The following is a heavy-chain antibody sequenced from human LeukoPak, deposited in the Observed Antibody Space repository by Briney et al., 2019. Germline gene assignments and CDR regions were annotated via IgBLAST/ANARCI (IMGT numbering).Heavy chain of an antibody. CDR1: GFTFSSYG. J-gene: IGHJ4*02. CDR2: IWHDGSNK. D-gene: IGHD2-2*01. CDR3: ARAPYCSSTSCYSFDY. V-gene: IGHV3-33*01. Sequence: GRSLRLSCAAYGFTFSSYGMHWVRQAPGKGLEWVAVIWHDGSNKYYADSVKGRFTISRDNSKNTLYLQMNSLRAEDTAVYYCARAPYCSSTSCYSFDYWGQGTLVTVSS.